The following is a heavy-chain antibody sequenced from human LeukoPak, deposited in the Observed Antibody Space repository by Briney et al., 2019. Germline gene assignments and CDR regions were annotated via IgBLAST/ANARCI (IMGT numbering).Heavy chain of an antibody. CDR1: GYTFSGDY. J-gene: IGHJ4*02. CDR2: IDPSSGAT. CDR3: ARDRNLYSGSFAS. Sequence: ASVKVSCKASGYTFSGDYIHWVRQAPGQGLEWMGRIDPSSGATHFAHKFQGRVTMTRDTSISTAYMELDRMTSDDTAVYYCARDRNLYSGSFASWGQGTLVTVSS. V-gene: IGHV1-2*06. D-gene: IGHD1-26*01.